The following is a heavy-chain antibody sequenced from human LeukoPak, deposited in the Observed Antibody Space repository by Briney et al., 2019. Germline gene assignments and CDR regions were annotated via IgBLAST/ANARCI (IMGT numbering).Heavy chain of an antibody. D-gene: IGHD3-10*01. CDR2: ISSSSSYI. J-gene: IGHJ6*03. Sequence: GGSLRLFCAASGFTFSSYSMNWVRQAPGKGLEWVSSISSSSSYIYYADSVKGRFTISRDNAKNSLYLQMNSLRAEDTAVYYCAREAGPGYYYMDVGGKGTTVTVSS. CDR1: GFTFSSYS. V-gene: IGHV3-21*01. CDR3: AREAGPGYYYMDV.